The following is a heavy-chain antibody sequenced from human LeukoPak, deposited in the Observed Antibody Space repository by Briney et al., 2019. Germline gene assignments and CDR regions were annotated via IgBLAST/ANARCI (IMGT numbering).Heavy chain of an antibody. J-gene: IGHJ4*02. V-gene: IGHV1-46*03. CDR2: INPSGGST. CDR1: GYTFTSYY. CDR3: ARVGGLYCGGDCYDY. D-gene: IGHD2-21*01. Sequence: ASAKVSCKASGYTFTSYYMHWVRQAPGQGLEWMGIINPSGGSTSYAQKFQGRVTMTRDTSTSTVYMELSSLRSEDTAVYYCARVGGLYCGGDCYDYWGQGTLVTVSS.